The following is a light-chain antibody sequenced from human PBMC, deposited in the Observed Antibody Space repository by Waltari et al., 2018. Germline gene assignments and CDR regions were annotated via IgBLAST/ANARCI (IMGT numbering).Light chain of an antibody. CDR1: RSISSW. Sequence: DIRMTQSPSTLSASVGDRVTITCRASRSISSWLAWYQQKPGKAPSLLIYKASSLKSGVPSRFSGSGSGTEFTLTISSLQPDDFASYYCQQYYDSSTFGQGTKLELK. CDR2: KAS. J-gene: IGKJ1*01. CDR3: QQYYDSST. V-gene: IGKV1-5*03.